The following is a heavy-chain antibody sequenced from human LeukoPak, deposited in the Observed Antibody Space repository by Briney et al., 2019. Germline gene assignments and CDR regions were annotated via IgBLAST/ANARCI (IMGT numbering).Heavy chain of an antibody. CDR3: ARDRPYGGLNGFDY. V-gene: IGHV3-53*01. CDR2: LHTNYNT. Sequence: PGGSLRLACLASGFSVNNDYMSWARQAPGKGLEWVSVLHTNYNTYYADSVKGRFTISRDNSKNTLYLQMNSLRVEDTAVYYCARDRPYGGLNGFDYWGQGTLVTVSS. J-gene: IGHJ4*02. CDR1: GFSVNNDY. D-gene: IGHD4/OR15-4a*01.